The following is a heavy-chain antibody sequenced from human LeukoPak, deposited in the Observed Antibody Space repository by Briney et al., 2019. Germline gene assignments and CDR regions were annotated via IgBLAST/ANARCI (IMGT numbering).Heavy chain of an antibody. D-gene: IGHD2-2*01. J-gene: IGHJ4*02. CDR1: GYTFTSYG. CDR3: ARSPMVVVPAGLYYFDY. V-gene: IGHV1-18*01. CDR2: ISAYNGNT. Sequence: ASVKVSCKASGYTFTSYGISLVRQAPGQGLEWMGWISAYNGNTNYAQKLQGRVTMTTDTSTSTAYMELRSLRSDDTAVYYCARSPMVVVPAGLYYFDYWGQGTLVTVSS.